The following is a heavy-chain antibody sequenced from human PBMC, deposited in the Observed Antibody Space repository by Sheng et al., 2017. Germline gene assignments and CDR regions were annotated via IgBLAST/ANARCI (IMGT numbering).Heavy chain of an antibody. V-gene: IGHV1-18*01. CDR3: GRDRVGSWVDGFDI. D-gene: IGHD1-26*01. CDR2: ISAWNGNT. Sequence: QVQLLQSEAEVKKPGASVKVSCKASGYTFTKYGIIWVRQAPGQGLEWMGWISAWNGNTKYAQNFQGRVTMTTDTSTTTAYLELRSLRSDDTAVYYCGRDRVGSWVDGFDIWGQGTMVTVSS. J-gene: IGHJ3*02. CDR1: GYTFTKYG.